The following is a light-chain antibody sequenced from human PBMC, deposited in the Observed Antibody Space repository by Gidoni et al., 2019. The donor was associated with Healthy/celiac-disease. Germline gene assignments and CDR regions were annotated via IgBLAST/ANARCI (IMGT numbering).Light chain of an antibody. CDR2: DAS. CDR1: PSVSSY. Sequence: EIVLTQSPATLSLSPGERATLSCRASPSVSSYLAWYQQQPGQAPRLLIYDASNRATGIPARFSSSGAGTDFTLTISSLEPEDVAVYYCQQRSNWPLTFXGXTKVEIK. CDR3: QQRSNWPLT. V-gene: IGKV3-11*01. J-gene: IGKJ4*01.